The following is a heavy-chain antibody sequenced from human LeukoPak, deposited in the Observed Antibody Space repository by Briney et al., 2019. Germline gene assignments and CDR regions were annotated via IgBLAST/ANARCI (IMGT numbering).Heavy chain of an antibody. D-gene: IGHD6-19*01. Sequence: PSETLSLTCTVSGGSISSGSYYWSWIRQPAGKGLEWIGRIYTSGSTNYNPSLKSRVTISVNRSKNQFSLKLSSVTAADTAVYYCARARESPEAVATDYFDYWGQGTLVTVSS. CDR2: IYTSGST. CDR3: ARARESPEAVATDYFDY. J-gene: IGHJ4*02. CDR1: GGSISSGSYY. V-gene: IGHV4-61*02.